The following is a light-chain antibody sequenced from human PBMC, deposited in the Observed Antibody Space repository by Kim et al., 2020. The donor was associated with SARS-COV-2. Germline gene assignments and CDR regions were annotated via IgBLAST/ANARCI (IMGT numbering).Light chain of an antibody. CDR2: AAS. V-gene: IGKV1D-12*01. CDR1: QAIRRW. J-gene: IGKJ5*01. Sequence: DIQMTQSPSSVSASVGDRVTITCRASQAIRRWLAWYQQKPGRAPNLLIYAASTLQSGVPSRFSGSESGTNFTLTITSLQPEDFATYYCQQTNSFPLTFGEGTRLDIK. CDR3: QQTNSFPLT.